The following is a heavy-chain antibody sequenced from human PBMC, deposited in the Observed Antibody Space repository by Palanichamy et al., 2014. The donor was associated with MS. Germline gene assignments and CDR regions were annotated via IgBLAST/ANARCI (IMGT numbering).Heavy chain of an antibody. D-gene: IGHD2-15*01. CDR2: ISGSSTYI. CDR1: GFTFSTYS. CDR3: AKEDSEALDY. Sequence: EVQLVEVWGRPWSSLGGPVRLSCAASGFTFSTYSMNWVRQAPGKRLEWVSSISGSSTYIYHADSVKGRFTISRDNAKNSLYLQMNSLRAEDTAVYYCAKEDSEALDYWSQGTLVTVSS. J-gene: IGHJ4*02. V-gene: IGHV3-21*01.